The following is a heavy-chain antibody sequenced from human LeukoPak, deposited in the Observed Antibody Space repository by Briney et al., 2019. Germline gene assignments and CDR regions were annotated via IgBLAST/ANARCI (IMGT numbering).Heavy chain of an antibody. D-gene: IGHD6-19*01. Sequence: SVKVSCKASGGTFSSYAISWVRQAPGQGLEWMGRIIPILGIADYAQKFQGRVTITADKSTSTAYMELSSLRSEDTAVYYCARDPPLIAVAGNDYWGQGTLVTVSS. CDR1: GGTFSSYA. V-gene: IGHV1-69*04. CDR3: ARDPPLIAVAGNDY. J-gene: IGHJ4*02. CDR2: IIPILGIA.